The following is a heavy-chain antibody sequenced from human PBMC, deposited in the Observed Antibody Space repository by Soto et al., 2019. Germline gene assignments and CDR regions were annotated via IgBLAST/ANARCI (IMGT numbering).Heavy chain of an antibody. Sequence: QVQLQESGPGLVKPSETLSLTCTVSGGSISSYYWSWIRQPPGKGLEWIGYIYYSGSTNYNPSLKSRVTISVDTNKNQFSLKLSSVTAADTAVYYCARALAYCSSTSCWGDYYYSYMDVWGKGTTVTVSS. CDR1: GGSISSYY. J-gene: IGHJ6*03. D-gene: IGHD2-2*01. CDR2: IYYSGST. CDR3: ARALAYCSSTSCWGDYYYSYMDV. V-gene: IGHV4-59*01.